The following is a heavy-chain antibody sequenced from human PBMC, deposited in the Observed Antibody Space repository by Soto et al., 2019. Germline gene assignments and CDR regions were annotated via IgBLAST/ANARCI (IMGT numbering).Heavy chain of an antibody. CDR1: GYSFTSYW. J-gene: IGHJ6*02. V-gene: IGHV5-51*01. CDR3: ARTSAAGKYYYGMEV. D-gene: IGHD6-13*01. Sequence: PGESLKISCKGSGYSFTSYWIGWVRQMPGKGLKWMGIIYPGDSDTRYSPSFQGQVTISADKSISTDYLQWSSLKASDTAMYYCARTSAAGKYYYGMEVWGQGTTVSVSS. CDR2: IYPGDSDT.